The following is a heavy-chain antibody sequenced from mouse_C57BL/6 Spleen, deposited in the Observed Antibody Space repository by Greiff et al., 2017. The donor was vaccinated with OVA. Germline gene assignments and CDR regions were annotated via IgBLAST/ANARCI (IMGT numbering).Heavy chain of an antibody. Sequence: VQLKESVAELVRPGASVKLSCTASGFNIKNTYMHWVKQRPEQGLEWIGRIDPANGNTKYAPKFQGKATITADTSSNTAYLQLSSLTSEDTAIYYCARSLYYGSSWEVDYWGQGTTLTGSS. D-gene: IGHD1-1*01. CDR2: IDPANGNT. V-gene: IGHV14-3*01. CDR1: GFNIKNTY. CDR3: ARSLYYGSSWEVDY. J-gene: IGHJ2*01.